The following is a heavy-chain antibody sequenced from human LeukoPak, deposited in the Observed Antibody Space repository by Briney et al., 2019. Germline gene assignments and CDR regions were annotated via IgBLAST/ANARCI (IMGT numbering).Heavy chain of an antibody. CDR1: GFTFSSYA. V-gene: IGHV3-23*01. D-gene: IGHD3-10*01. J-gene: IGHJ6*02. Sequence: GGSLRLSCAASGFTFSSYAMTWVRQAPGKGLEWVSVISCRSGSTYSADSVKGRFTISRDNSKNTLYLQMNGLRVEDTAVYYCAKADTIPRHPEYFYYALDVWGQGTTVTVSS. CDR2: ISCRSGST. CDR3: AKADTIPRHPEYFYYALDV.